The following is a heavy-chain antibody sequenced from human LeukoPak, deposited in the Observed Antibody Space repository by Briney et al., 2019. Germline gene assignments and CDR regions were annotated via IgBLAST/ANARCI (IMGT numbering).Heavy chain of an antibody. CDR2: TRSKVRKYAT. V-gene: IGHV3-72*01. D-gene: IGHD3-22*01. Sequence: GGSLRLSCVGSGFTLRDYHMDWVRQAPGMGLEWVGRTRSKVRKYATEYAASVKGRFTISRDESENSVFLHLSSLTVEDTALYYCARDGAEGDDSAFDVWGQGTMVTVSS. CDR3: ARDGAEGDDSAFDV. J-gene: IGHJ3*01. CDR1: GFTLRDYH.